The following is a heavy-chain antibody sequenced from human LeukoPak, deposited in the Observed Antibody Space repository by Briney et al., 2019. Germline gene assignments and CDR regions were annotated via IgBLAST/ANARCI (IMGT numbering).Heavy chain of an antibody. CDR1: GFTVSSNY. CDR3: ARGYRYCSGGSCLDY. CDR2: INSDGSST. J-gene: IGHJ4*02. V-gene: IGHV3-74*01. D-gene: IGHD2-15*01. Sequence: GGSLRLSCAASGFTVSSNYMSWVRQAPGKGLVWVSRINSDGSSTSYADSVKGRFTISRDNAKNTLYLQMNSLRAEDTAVYYCARGYRYCSGGSCLDYWGQGTLVTVSS.